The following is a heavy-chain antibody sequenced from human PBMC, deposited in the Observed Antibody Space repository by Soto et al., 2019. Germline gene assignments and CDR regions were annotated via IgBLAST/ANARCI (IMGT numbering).Heavy chain of an antibody. CDR1: GFTFDDYA. J-gene: IGHJ4*02. V-gene: IGHV3-9*01. CDR3: AKGVSRWYYFDY. D-gene: IGHD6-13*01. Sequence: EVQLVESGGGLVQPGRSLRLSCAASGFTFDDYAMHWVRQAPGKGLEWVSGISWNVGSIAYADSVKGRFTISRDNAKNSLYLQINSLLAEDTALYYCAKGVSRWYYFDYWGQGTLVTVSS. CDR2: ISWNVGSI.